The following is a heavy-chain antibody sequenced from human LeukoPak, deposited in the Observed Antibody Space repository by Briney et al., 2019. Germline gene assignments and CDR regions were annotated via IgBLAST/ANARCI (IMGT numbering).Heavy chain of an antibody. Sequence: GGSLRLSCAASGFTFSSYGMHWVRQAPGKGLEWVAVISYDGSNKYYADSVKGRFTISRDNSKNTLYLQMNSLRAEDTAVYYCAKEDYYGSGSPFDYWGQGTLVTVSS. CDR3: AKEDYYGSGSPFDY. D-gene: IGHD3-10*01. V-gene: IGHV3-30*18. J-gene: IGHJ4*02. CDR2: ISYDGSNK. CDR1: GFTFSSYG.